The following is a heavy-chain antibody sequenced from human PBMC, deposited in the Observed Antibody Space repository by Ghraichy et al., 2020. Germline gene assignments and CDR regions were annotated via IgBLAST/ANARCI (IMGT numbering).Heavy chain of an antibody. CDR1: GGSISSSSYY. J-gene: IGHJ4*02. D-gene: IGHD3-22*01. Sequence: SQTLSLTCTVSGGSISSSSYYWGWIRQPPGKGLDWIGSIYYSGSTYYNPSLKSRVTISVDTSKNQFSLKLSSVTAADTAVYYCAREGEGYDSSGSSFDYWGQGTLVTVSS. CDR3: AREGEGYDSSGSSFDY. V-gene: IGHV4-39*07. CDR2: IYYSGST.